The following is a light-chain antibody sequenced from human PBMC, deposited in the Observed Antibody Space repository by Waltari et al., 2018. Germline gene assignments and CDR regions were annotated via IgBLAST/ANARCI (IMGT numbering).Light chain of an antibody. V-gene: IGKV3-15*01. CDR1: QRVNTN. Sequence: VVTQSPATLSVSPGKTVTLSCRASQRVNTNLAWYQQKPGQAPRLLIFAASTRAPGIPSRFGGSGSGTEFTLTITSPQFEDVGVYFCQQYHKWPPGGFGGGTKVEIE. J-gene: IGKJ4*01. CDR3: QQYHKWPPGG. CDR2: AAS.